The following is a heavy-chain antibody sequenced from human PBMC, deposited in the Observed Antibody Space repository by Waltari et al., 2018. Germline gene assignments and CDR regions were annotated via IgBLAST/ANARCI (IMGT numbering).Heavy chain of an antibody. J-gene: IGHJ5*02. Sequence: QVQLVESGGGVVQPGRSLILSCVASGFTFSSYGMHWVRQAPGKGLEWVAVIWYDGSNKYYADSVKGRFSISRDNSKNTSYLQMNSLRAEDTAVYYCARDRDSYKYGTNNWFDPWGQGTLVTVSS. D-gene: IGHD1-1*01. CDR2: IWYDGSNK. CDR3: ARDRDSYKYGTNNWFDP. V-gene: IGHV3-33*01. CDR1: GFTFSSYG.